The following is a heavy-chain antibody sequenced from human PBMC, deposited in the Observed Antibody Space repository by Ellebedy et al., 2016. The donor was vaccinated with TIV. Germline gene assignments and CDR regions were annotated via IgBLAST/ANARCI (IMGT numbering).Heavy chain of an antibody. V-gene: IGHV3-30*03. CDR2: ISYDGNHK. Sequence: GESLKISCAASGFTFSNYGMHWVRQAPGKGLEWVAVISYDGNHKYYADSVKGRLTISRDDSKNTLYLQMNNLRLEDTAVYFCARASSGSSYWGYDYWGQGTLVTVSS. CDR1: GFTFSNYG. J-gene: IGHJ4*02. D-gene: IGHD3-22*01. CDR3: ARASSGSSYWGYDY.